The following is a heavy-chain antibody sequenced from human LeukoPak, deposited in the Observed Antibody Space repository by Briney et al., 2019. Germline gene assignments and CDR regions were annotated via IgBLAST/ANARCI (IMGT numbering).Heavy chain of an antibody. Sequence: ASVKVSCKASGCTFTSYAMHWVRQAPGQRLEWMGWINAGNGNTKYSQKFQGRVTITRDTSASTAYMELSSLRSEDTAVYYCASDYGDYDGYFDYWGQGTLVTVSS. CDR1: GCTFTSYA. CDR3: ASDYGDYDGYFDY. CDR2: INAGNGNT. V-gene: IGHV1-3*01. J-gene: IGHJ4*02. D-gene: IGHD4-17*01.